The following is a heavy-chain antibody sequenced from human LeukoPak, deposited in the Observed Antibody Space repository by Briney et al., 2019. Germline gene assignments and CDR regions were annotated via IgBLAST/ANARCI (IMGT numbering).Heavy chain of an antibody. V-gene: IGHV3-53*01. Sequence: GGSLRLSCAAPGFTVSSNYMSWVRQAPGKGLEWVSLIYSGGSTSYADSVKGRFTFSRDNSKNTLYLQMNSLRAEDTAVYYCARDRVNWNDVGGLFDYWGQGTLVTVSS. CDR2: IYSGGST. CDR1: GFTVSSNY. J-gene: IGHJ4*02. CDR3: ARDRVNWNDVGGLFDY. D-gene: IGHD1-1*01.